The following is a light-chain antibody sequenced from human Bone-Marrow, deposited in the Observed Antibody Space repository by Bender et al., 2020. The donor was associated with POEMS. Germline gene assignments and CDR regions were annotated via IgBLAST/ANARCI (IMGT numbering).Light chain of an antibody. Sequence: QSVLTQPPSVSAAPGQKVTISCSGSSSNIGSNYVSWYQQLPGTAPRLLIYTNNERPSGVPDRFSGSKSGTSASLAITGLQSDDEAIYFCVAWDASLNGWVFGGGTKLTVL. CDR2: TNN. J-gene: IGLJ3*02. V-gene: IGLV1-47*02. CDR3: VAWDASLNGWV. CDR1: SSNIGSNY.